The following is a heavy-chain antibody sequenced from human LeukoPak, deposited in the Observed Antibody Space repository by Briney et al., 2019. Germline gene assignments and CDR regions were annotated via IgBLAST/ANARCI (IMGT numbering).Heavy chain of an antibody. J-gene: IGHJ3*02. V-gene: IGHV3-11*05. CDR1: GFTFSDYY. Sequence: GGSLRLSCAASGFTFSDYYMSWIRQAPGKGLEWVSYISSSSSYTNYADSVKGRFTISRDNAKNSLYLQMNSLRAEDTAVHYCARATTTVVTPGAFDIWGQGTMVIVSS. CDR2: ISSSSSYT. CDR3: ARATTTVVTPGAFDI. D-gene: IGHD4-23*01.